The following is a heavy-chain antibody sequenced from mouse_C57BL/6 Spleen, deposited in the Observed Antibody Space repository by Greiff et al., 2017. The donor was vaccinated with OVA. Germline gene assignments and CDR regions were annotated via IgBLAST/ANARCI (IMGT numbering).Heavy chain of an antibody. CDR2: IRSKSSNNAT. V-gene: IGHV10-3*01. D-gene: IGHD3-3*01. CDR3: VGGGCFGY. Sequence: EVQLVESGGGLVQPKGSLKLSCAASGFTFNTYAMHWVRQAPGKGLEWVARIRSKSSNNATYYADSVKERFTIVRDDTQSMLYLNINKQKTEDTAMYCCVGGGCFGYWGQGTTLTVSS. CDR1: GFTFNTYA. J-gene: IGHJ2*01.